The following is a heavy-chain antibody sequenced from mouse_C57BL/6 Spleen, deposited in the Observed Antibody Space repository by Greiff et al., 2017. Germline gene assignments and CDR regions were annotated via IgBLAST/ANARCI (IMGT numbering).Heavy chain of an antibody. CDR1: GYTFTDYY. CDR2: INPYNGGT. Sequence: VQLQQSGPVLVKPGASVKMSCKASGYTFTDYYMNWVKQSHGKSLEWIGVINPYNGGTSYNQKFKGKATLTVDKSSSTAYMELNSLTSEDSAVYYCARNCYGNFYFCYWGKGTTLTVAS. J-gene: IGHJ2*01. D-gene: IGHD2-1*01. CDR3: ARNCYGNFYFCY. V-gene: IGHV1-19*01.